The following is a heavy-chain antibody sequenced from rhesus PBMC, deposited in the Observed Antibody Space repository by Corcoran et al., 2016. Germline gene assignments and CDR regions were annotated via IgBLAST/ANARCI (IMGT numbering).Heavy chain of an antibody. CDR2: IYGSSGST. D-gene: IGHD3-22*01. CDR3: ARVGTGVIPFDY. CDR1: GGSISSGYD. V-gene: IGHV4-76*01. Sequence: QVQLQESGPGVVKPSETLSLTCAVSGGSISSGYDWRWSRQPPGKGLGWIGYIYGSSGSTNYNPSLKNRVTISKDASKNQFSLKLSSVTAADTAVYYCARVGTGVIPFDYWGQGVLVTVSS. J-gene: IGHJ4*01.